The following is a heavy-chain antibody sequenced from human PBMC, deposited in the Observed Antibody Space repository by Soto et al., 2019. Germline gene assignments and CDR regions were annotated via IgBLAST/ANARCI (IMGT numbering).Heavy chain of an antibody. Sequence: VASVKVSCKASGYTFTSYAMHWVRQATGQGLEWMGWMNPNSGNTGYARKFQGRVTMTRNTSISTAYMELSSLRSEDTAVYYCARTLYGDNVDYWGQGTLVTVSS. CDR2: MNPNSGNT. CDR1: GYTFTSYA. D-gene: IGHD4-17*01. J-gene: IGHJ4*02. V-gene: IGHV1-8*02. CDR3: ARTLYGDNVDY.